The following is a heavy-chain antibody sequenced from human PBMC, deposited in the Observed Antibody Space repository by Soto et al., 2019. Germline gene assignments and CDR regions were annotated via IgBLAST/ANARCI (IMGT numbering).Heavy chain of an antibody. CDR1: GYPVTAYY. V-gene: IGHV1-2*02. J-gene: IGHJ3*02. CDR3: ARGGGVGVAGSAAFDM. D-gene: IGHD3-3*01. Sequence: QLHLVQSGAVVKKPGASVTVSCSASGYPVTAYYMHWVRQAPGRGLEWMGGINPATGAAKYTQTFQGRVTMTRDTPTSTVFMELSGLTSEATAVFSCARGGGVGVAGSAAFDMWGQGTLVTVSS. CDR2: INPATGAA.